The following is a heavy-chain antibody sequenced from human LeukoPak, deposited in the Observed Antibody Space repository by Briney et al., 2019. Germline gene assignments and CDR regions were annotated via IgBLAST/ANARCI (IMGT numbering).Heavy chain of an antibody. CDR3: ARRMGRRFGERYYYYHYMDV. J-gene: IGHJ6*03. V-gene: IGHV4-34*01. CDR2: INHSGSI. Sequence: PSETLSLTCTVYGGSFSGYYWNWIRQPPGKGLEWIGEINHSGSINYNSSLKSRVTISVDTSKNQFSLKLSSVTAADTAMYYCARRMGRRFGERYYYYHYMDVWGKGTTVTIS. CDR1: GGSFSGYY. D-gene: IGHD3-10*01.